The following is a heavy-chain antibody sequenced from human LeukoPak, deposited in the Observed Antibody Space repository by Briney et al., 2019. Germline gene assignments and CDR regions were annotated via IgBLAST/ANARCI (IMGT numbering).Heavy chain of an antibody. CDR3: ARHDSSGYYADY. Sequence: GGSLRLSCKGSGYSFTSYWIGWVRQMPGKGLEWMGIIYPGDSDTRYSPSFQGQVTISADKSISTAYLQWSSLKASDTVMYYCARHDSSGYYADYWGQGTLVTVSS. CDR2: IYPGDSDT. V-gene: IGHV5-51*01. D-gene: IGHD3-22*01. CDR1: GYSFTSYW. J-gene: IGHJ4*02.